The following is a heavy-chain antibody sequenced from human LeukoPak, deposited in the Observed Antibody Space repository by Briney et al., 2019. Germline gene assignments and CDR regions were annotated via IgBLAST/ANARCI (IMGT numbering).Heavy chain of an antibody. CDR1: GFTFSSYA. Sequence: GGSLRLSCAASGFTFSSYAMSWVRQATGKGLEWVSAISGSGGSTYYADSVKGRFTISRDNSKNTLYLQMNSLRAEDTAVYYCAKDSEYQLLGLEYFQHWGQGTLVTVSS. V-gene: IGHV3-23*01. CDR2: ISGSGGST. CDR3: AKDSEYQLLGLEYFQH. D-gene: IGHD2-2*01. J-gene: IGHJ1*01.